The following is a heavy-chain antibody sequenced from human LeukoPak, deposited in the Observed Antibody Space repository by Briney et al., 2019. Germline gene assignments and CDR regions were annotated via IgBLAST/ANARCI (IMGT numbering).Heavy chain of an antibody. Sequence: ASVKVSCKASGGTFSSYAISWVRQAPGQGLEWMGRINPNSGGTNYAQKFQGRVTMTRDTSISTAYMELSRLRSDDTAVYYCARDLPSGWLVYFDYWGQGTLVTVSS. CDR2: INPNSGGT. J-gene: IGHJ4*02. CDR3: ARDLPSGWLVYFDY. D-gene: IGHD6-19*01. CDR1: GGTFSSYA. V-gene: IGHV1-2*06.